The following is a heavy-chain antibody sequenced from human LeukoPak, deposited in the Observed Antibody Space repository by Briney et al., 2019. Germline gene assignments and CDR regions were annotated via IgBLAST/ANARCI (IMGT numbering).Heavy chain of an antibody. CDR1: GFTVSSNY. CDR2: IYSGGST. V-gene: IGHV3-53*01. Sequence: GGSLTLSCAASGFTVSSNYMSWVRQAPGKGLEWVSVIYSGGSTYYADSVKGRFTISRDNSKNTLYLQMNSLRAEDTAVYYCAKWELTGSGAFDIWGQGTMVTVSS. CDR3: AKWELTGSGAFDI. J-gene: IGHJ3*02. D-gene: IGHD1-26*01.